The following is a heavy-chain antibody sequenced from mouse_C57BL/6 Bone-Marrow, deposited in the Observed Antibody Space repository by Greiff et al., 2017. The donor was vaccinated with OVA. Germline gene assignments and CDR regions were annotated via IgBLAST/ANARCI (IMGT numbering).Heavy chain of an antibody. CDR1: GYTFTSYW. CDR2: INPSSGYT. Sequence: LVESGAELAKPGASVKLSCKASGYTFTSYWMHWVKQRPGQGLEWIGYINPSSGYTKYNQKFKDKATLTADKSSSTAYMQLSSLTYEDSAVYYCARPITTVVDYFDYWGQGTTLTVSS. J-gene: IGHJ2*01. CDR3: ARPITTVVDYFDY. D-gene: IGHD1-1*01. V-gene: IGHV1-7*01.